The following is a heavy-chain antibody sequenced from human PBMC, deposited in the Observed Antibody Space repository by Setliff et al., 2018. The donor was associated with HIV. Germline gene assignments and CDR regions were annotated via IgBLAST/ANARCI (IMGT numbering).Heavy chain of an antibody. D-gene: IGHD3-3*01. J-gene: IGHJ4*02. Sequence: ASVKVSCKASGYTLAGYFMHWVRQAPGQGLEWMGWINPNSGGTNYAQKFQGRVTMTRDTSISTAYLDLSRLRSDDKAVYYCSRSNFWSGFGYGYWGQGTLVTVSS. CDR2: INPNSGGT. CDR3: SRSNFWSGFGYGY. CDR1: GYTLAGYF. V-gene: IGHV1-2*02.